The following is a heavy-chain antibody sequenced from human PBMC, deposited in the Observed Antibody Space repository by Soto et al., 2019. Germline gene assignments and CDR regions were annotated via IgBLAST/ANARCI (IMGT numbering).Heavy chain of an antibody. D-gene: IGHD1-26*01. Sequence: SETLSLTCTVSGGSISSGGYYWSWIRQHPGKGLEWIGYIYYSGSTYYNPSLKSRVTISVDTSKNQFSLKLSSVTAADTAVYYCARDGNKYSGYDNYGMDVWGQGTTVTVSS. CDR1: GGSISSGGYY. CDR3: ARDGNKYSGYDNYGMDV. V-gene: IGHV4-31*03. J-gene: IGHJ6*02. CDR2: IYYSGST.